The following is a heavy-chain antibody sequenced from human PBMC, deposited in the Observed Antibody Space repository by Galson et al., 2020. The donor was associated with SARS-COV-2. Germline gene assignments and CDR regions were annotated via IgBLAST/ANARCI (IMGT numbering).Heavy chain of an antibody. Sequence: ASETLSLTCTVSGRSISSGNFFWTWIRQHPGKGLEWIGYIYYSGNTYYNPSLKSRITISVDTSKNQFSLKLSSVTAADTAVYYCARDQRGSGVDYWGQGTLVTVSS. J-gene: IGHJ4*02. CDR1: GRSISSGNFF. V-gene: IGHV4-31*03. CDR3: ARDQRGSGVDY. CDR2: IYYSGNT. D-gene: IGHD3-10*01.